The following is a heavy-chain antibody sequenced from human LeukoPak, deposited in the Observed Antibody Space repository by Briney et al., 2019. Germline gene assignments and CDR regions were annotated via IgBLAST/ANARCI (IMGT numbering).Heavy chain of an antibody. CDR2: INPNSGGT. Sequence: ASVKVSCKASGYTFTGYYMHWVRQAPGQGLEWMGWINPNSGGTNYAQKFQGRVTMTSDTSTSTVYMELSGLRSDDTAVYYCARVRDGYNDAYDVWGQGTMVTVPS. CDR3: ARVRDGYNDAYDV. V-gene: IGHV1-2*02. CDR1: GYTFTGYY. D-gene: IGHD5-24*01. J-gene: IGHJ3*01.